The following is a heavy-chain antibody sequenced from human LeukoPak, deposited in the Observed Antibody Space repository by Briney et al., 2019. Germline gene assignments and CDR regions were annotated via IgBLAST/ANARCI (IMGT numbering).Heavy chain of an antibody. J-gene: IGHJ4*02. D-gene: IGHD3-3*01. CDR2: IKQDGSEK. CDR3: ARKVFWSGYYTNDY. V-gene: IGHV3-7*01. CDR1: GFTFSNYW. Sequence: GGSLRLSCAASGFTFSNYWMSWVRQAPGKGLEWVANIKQDGSEKYYVDSVKGRFTISRDNAKNSLYLQMNSLRAEDTAVYYCARKVFWSGYYTNDYWGQGTLVTVSS.